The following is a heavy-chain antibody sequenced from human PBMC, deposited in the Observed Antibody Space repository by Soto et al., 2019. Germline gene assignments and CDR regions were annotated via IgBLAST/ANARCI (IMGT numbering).Heavy chain of an antibody. CDR2: IIPIFGTA. CDR3: AGMLDHYYFDS. V-gene: IGHV1-69*12. J-gene: IGHJ4*02. Sequence: QVQLVQSGAEVKKPGSSVKVSCKASGGTFSSYAISWVRQAPGQGLEWMGGIIPIFGTADYAQKFQGRVTITADASTSTAYMELSSLRSEATAVYFCAGMLDHYYFDSWGQGTLVTVSS. D-gene: IGHD1-1*01. CDR1: GGTFSSYA.